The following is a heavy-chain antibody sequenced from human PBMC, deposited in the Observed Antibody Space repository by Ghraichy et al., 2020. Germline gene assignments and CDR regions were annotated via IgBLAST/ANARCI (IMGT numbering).Heavy chain of an antibody. V-gene: IGHV4-61*02. D-gene: IGHD5-24*01. CDR3: ALYQDKYGDTINPGFDV. CDR1: GASVSSDDYF. J-gene: IGHJ3*01. Sequence: SETLSLTCTVSGASVSSDDYFWNWARQPAGEGLEWIGRVYASGITHYNPSLKGRVAMSVDTSRNPFSLKLNSVTAADTAIYYCALYQDKYGDTINPGFDVWGQGTMVTVSS. CDR2: VYASGIT.